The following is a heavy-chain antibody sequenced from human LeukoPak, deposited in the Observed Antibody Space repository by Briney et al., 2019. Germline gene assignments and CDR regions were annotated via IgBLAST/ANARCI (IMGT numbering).Heavy chain of an antibody. CDR2: ISGSGTYI. V-gene: IGHV3-21*05. J-gene: IGHJ4*02. Sequence: PGGSLRLSCAASGFIYSNYGMNWVRQAPGKGLEWVSYISGSGTYIDYADSVKGRFTISRDNAKNSLYLQMNSLRAEDTAVYFCASSHDSSGNDWGQGTMVTVSS. CDR1: GFIYSNYG. D-gene: IGHD3-22*01. CDR3: ASSHDSSGND.